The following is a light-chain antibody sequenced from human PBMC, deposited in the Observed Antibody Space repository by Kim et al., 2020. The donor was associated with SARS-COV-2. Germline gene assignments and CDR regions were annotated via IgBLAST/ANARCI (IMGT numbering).Light chain of an antibody. V-gene: IGLV3-21*04. CDR2: YDS. CDR1: SIGSKS. Sequence: PGTTARITWGGNSIGSKSVHWYQQEPGQAPVLVISYDSDRPSGIPERFSGSNSGNTATLTISRVEAGDEADYYCQVWDSSSDHRVVFGGGTKVTVL. J-gene: IGLJ2*01. CDR3: QVWDSSSDHRVV.